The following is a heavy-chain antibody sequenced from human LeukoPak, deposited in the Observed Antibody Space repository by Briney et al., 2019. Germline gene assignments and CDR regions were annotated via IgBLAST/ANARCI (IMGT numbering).Heavy chain of an antibody. J-gene: IGHJ4*02. CDR1: GYSFTTYR. V-gene: IGHV1-18*01. Sequence: ASVKVSCKPSGYSFTTYRISWVRQAPGQGLEWMGWISPYNGATNYAQKLQGRVTMTTDTSTSTAYMELRSLRSDDTAIYYCARDQNWASYYFDSWGQGTLVTVSS. CDR2: ISPYNGAT. CDR3: ARDQNWASYYFDS. D-gene: IGHD7-27*01.